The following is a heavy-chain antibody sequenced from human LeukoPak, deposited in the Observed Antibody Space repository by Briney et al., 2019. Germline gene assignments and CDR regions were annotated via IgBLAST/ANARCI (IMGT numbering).Heavy chain of an antibody. D-gene: IGHD2-21*02. Sequence: GGSLRLSCAASGFTFSSYGMHWVRQAPGKGLEWVAVISYDGSNKYYADSVKGRFTISRDNSKNTLYLQMNSLRAEDTAVYYRAKEGEVTADFDYWGQGTLVTVSS. V-gene: IGHV3-30*18. CDR1: GFTFSSYG. CDR3: AKEGEVTADFDY. J-gene: IGHJ4*02. CDR2: ISYDGSNK.